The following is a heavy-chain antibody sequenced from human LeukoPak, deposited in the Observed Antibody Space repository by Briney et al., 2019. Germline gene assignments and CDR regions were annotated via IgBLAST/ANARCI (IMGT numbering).Heavy chain of an antibody. CDR2: INPSGGTT. Sequence: EASVKVSCKASGHTFTSNYMHWVRQAPGQGLEWMGIINPSGGTTTYAQKFQGRVTMTRDTSTSTVYMELSSLRSEDTAVCYCASDILGYCSGGSCYSGYLDYWGQGTLVTVSS. CDR3: ASDILGYCSGGSCYSGYLDY. D-gene: IGHD2-15*01. CDR1: GHTFTSNY. V-gene: IGHV1-46*01. J-gene: IGHJ4*02.